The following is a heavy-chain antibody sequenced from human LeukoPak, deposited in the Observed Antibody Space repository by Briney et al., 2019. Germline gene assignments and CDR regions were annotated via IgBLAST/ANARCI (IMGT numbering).Heavy chain of an antibody. V-gene: IGHV3-23*01. D-gene: IGHD3-22*01. CDR3: AKDLSPPYWGWLSNYYYYYGMDV. CDR1: GFTFSSYA. Sequence: GGSLRLSCAASGFTFSSYAMSWVRQAPGKGLEWVSAISGSGGSTYYADSVKGRFTISRDNSKNTLYLQMNSLRAEDTAVYYCAKDLSPPYWGWLSNYYYYYGMDVWGQGTTVTVSS. CDR2: ISGSGGST. J-gene: IGHJ6*02.